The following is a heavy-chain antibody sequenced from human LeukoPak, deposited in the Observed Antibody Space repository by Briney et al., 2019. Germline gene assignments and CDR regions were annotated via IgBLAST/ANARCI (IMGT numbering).Heavy chain of an antibody. V-gene: IGHV3-11*04. CDR1: GFTFSDYY. Sequence: GGSLRLSCAASGFTFSDYYMSWIRQAPGKGLEWVSYISSSGSIIYYADSVKGRFTISRDNAKNSLYLQMNSLRAEDTAVYYCARNLYYYDSSGYGYWGQGTLVTVSS. D-gene: IGHD3-22*01. CDR2: ISSSGSII. CDR3: ARNLYYYDSSGYGY. J-gene: IGHJ4*02.